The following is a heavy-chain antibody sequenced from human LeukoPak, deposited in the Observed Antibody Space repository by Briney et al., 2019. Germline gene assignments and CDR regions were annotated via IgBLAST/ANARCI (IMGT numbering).Heavy chain of an antibody. J-gene: IGHJ5*02. CDR1: GNTFTNYG. D-gene: IGHD3-10*01. V-gene: IGHV1-18*04. CDR2: ISGYNGNT. Sequence: ASVKVSCKASGNTFTNYGIIWVPQAPGQGLEGMGWISGYNGNTNYARKLQGRVTLTTDTSTSTAYMELRSLRSDDTAVYYCARGGSNYGSGGYRKFDPWGQGTLVTVSS. CDR3: ARGGSNYGSGGYRKFDP.